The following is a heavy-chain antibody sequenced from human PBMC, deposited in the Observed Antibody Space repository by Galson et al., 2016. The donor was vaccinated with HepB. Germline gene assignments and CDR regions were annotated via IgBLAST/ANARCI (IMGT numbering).Heavy chain of an antibody. CDR1: GYTFTDSY. CDR3: ARINAATLDAFDV. D-gene: IGHD3-16*01. V-gene: IGHV1-2*02. J-gene: IGHJ3*01. CDR2: INPNGGGT. Sequence: SVKVSCKASGYTFTDSYIHWVRQAPGQGLEWLGWINPNGGGTNSAQKFQGRVTLTRDTSITTSFLELDSLTSDDTATFYCARINAATLDAFDVWGQGTLVTVSS.